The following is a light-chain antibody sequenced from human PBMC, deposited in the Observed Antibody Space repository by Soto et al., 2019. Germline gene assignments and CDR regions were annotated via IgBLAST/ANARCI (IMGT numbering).Light chain of an antibody. CDR2: GAS. J-gene: IGKJ4*01. Sequence: IGVTQWAGTLSLSPGERATLSCRASQGVXSNYLAWYWQKPGQAPQLRXDGASSRATGSPDRLSGSGSATDFTLTISRLEPEYFAAYYCQQYGSATRTFGGGTKVEI. CDR1: QGVXSNY. V-gene: IGKV3-20*01. CDR3: QQYGSATRT.